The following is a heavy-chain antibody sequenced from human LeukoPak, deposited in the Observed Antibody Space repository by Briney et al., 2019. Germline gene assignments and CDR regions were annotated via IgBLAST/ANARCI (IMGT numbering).Heavy chain of an antibody. J-gene: IGHJ4*02. D-gene: IGHD6-6*01. CDR3: ARATYSSPPDY. Sequence: PSETLPLTCAVYGGSFSGYYWSWIRQPPGKGLEGIGEINHSGSTNYNPSLKSRVTISVDTSKNQFSLKLSSVTAADTAVYYCARATYSSPPDYWGQGTLVTVSS. CDR2: INHSGST. CDR1: GGSFSGYY. V-gene: IGHV4-34*01.